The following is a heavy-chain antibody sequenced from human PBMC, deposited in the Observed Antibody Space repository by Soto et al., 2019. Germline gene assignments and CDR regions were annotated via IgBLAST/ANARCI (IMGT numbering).Heavy chain of an antibody. Sequence: QVQLVESGGGVVQPGRSLTLSCVASGFTFSSYVIHWVRQTPDKGLEWVALISRDGSNAYYADSVKGRFTISRDNSKNTLYLEMNSLRAEDTAVYYCARDDEGRSDCALGYWGQGTLVIVSS. CDR2: ISRDGSNA. CDR1: GFTFSSYV. D-gene: IGHD2-21*01. V-gene: IGHV3-30-3*01. J-gene: IGHJ4*02. CDR3: ARDDEGRSDCALGY.